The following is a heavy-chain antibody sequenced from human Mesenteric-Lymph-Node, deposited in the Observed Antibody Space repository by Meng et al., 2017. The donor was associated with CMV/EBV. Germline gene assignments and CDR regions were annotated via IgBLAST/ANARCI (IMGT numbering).Heavy chain of an antibody. CDR3: ARAGDRGAVDY. CDR2: INEDGSEK. CDR1: GFTFSSYW. V-gene: IGHV3-7*01. D-gene: IGHD3-10*01. J-gene: IGHJ4*02. Sequence: GESLKISCAASGFTFSSYWMSWVRQAPGKGLEWVANINEDGSEKYCVDSVEGRFSISRDNAKNSLCLQMDSLRVEDTAVYYCARAGDRGAVDYWGQGTLVTVSS.